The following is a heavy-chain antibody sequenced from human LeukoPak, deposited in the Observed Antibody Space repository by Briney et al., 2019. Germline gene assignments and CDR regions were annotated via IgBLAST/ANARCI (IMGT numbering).Heavy chain of an antibody. Sequence: SETLSLTCTVSGGSISSCYWSWIRQPPGKGLEWIGYIYYSGSINYNPSLKSRVTISVDTSKNQFSLELSSVTAADTAVYYCATYGSGSYYRADWFDPWGQGTLVTVSS. D-gene: IGHD3-10*01. V-gene: IGHV4-59*01. J-gene: IGHJ5*02. CDR1: GGSISSCY. CDR2: IYYSGSI. CDR3: ATYGSGSYYRADWFDP.